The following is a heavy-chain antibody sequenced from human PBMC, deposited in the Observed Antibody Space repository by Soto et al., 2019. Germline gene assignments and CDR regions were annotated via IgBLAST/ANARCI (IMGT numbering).Heavy chain of an antibody. D-gene: IGHD3-10*01. CDR2: FRSGGDDDTT. CDR3: AKKVNSGSGSQFFDY. J-gene: IGHJ4*02. Sequence: GGSLRLSCAASGFTFSSYSMSWVRQAPGKGLEWVSGFRSGGDDDTTYFADSVRGRFTISRDNSKNTLFLQMNSLRAEDTAIYYCAKKVNSGSGSQFFDYWGQGTLVTVSS. CDR1: GFTFSSYS. V-gene: IGHV3-23*01.